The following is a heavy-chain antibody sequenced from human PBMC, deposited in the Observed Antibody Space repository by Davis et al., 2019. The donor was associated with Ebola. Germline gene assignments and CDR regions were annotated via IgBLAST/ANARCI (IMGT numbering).Heavy chain of an antibody. CDR3: ARYPSDLYYYYYGMDV. J-gene: IGHJ6*02. CDR1: GYTFTSYD. V-gene: IGHV1-8*01. Sequence: ASVKVSCKASGYTFTSYDINWVRQAPGQGLEWMGWISAYNGNTNYAQKLQGRVTMTRNTSISTAYMELSSLRSEDTAVYYCARYPSDLYYYYYGMDVWGQGTTVTVSS. CDR2: ISAYNGNT.